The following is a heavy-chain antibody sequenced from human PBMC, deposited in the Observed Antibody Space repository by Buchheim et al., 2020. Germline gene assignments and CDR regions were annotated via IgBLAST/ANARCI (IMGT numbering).Heavy chain of an antibody. CDR1: GGSFSGYY. J-gene: IGHJ6*02. V-gene: IGHV4-34*01. D-gene: IGHD1-1*01. CDR2: INNSGST. Sequence: QVQLQQWGAGLLKPSETLSLTCAVYGGSFSGYYWSWIRQPPGKGLEWIGEINNSGSTNYNPSLKSRVTISVETYKNKFSLKLSSVTAAVTAVYYCARGLRGTTHYYYGMDVWGQGTT. CDR3: ARGLRGTTHYYYGMDV.